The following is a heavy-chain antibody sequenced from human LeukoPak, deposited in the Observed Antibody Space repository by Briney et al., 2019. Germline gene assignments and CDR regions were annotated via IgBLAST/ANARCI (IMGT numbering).Heavy chain of an antibody. J-gene: IGHJ4*02. CDR1: GFTFRSYA. Sequence: GGSLRLSCAASGFTFRSYAMTWVRQAPGKGLEWVSFISGSGGSTYYADSVKGRFTISKDKSRNTLFLQVNSLRAEDTAVYYCATVPRSGYYYFDYWGQGTLVTVSS. D-gene: IGHD5-12*01. V-gene: IGHV3-23*01. CDR3: ATVPRSGYYYFDY. CDR2: ISGSGGST.